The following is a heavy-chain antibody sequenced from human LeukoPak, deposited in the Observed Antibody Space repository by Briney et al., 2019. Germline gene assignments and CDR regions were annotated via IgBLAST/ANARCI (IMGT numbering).Heavy chain of an antibody. Sequence: SETLSLTCTVSGGSISSYYWSWIRQPPGKGLEWIGYIYYSGSTNYNPSLKSRVTISVDTSNNQFSLKLSSVTAADTAVYYCARALGDLRNAFDVWGQGTMVTVSS. CDR1: GGSISSYY. J-gene: IGHJ3*01. CDR3: ARALGDLRNAFDV. V-gene: IGHV4-59*08. CDR2: IYYSGST. D-gene: IGHD3-16*01.